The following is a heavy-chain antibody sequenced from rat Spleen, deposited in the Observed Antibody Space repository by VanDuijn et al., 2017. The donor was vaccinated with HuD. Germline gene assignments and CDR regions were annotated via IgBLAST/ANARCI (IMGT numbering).Heavy chain of an antibody. Sequence: EVQLQESGPGLVKPSQSLSLTCSVTGHSIDSSYRWNWIRKFPGNKLEWMGYINSAGSTNYNPSLKSQISISRDTSKNQFFLQVDSVTTEDTATYYCAKKGTYYGYLYVMDAWGQGASVTVSS. CDR2: INSAGST. V-gene: IGHV3-3*01. D-gene: IGHD1-9*01. J-gene: IGHJ4*01. CDR3: AKKGTYYGYLYVMDA. CDR1: GHSIDSSYR.